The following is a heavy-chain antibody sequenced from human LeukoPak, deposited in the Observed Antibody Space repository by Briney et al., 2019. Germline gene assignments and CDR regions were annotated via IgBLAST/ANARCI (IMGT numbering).Heavy chain of an antibody. V-gene: IGHV4-38-2*01. Sequence: PSETLSLTCAVSGYSISSAYYWGWIRQPPGKGLEWIASIYHSGSTYYNPSLKSRVTISVDTSKNQFSLKLSSVTAADTAVYYCASFHEVVAATNESTTKAYWGQGTLVTVSS. CDR2: IYHSGST. CDR3: ASFHEVVAATNESTTKAY. J-gene: IGHJ4*02. CDR1: GYSISSAYY. D-gene: IGHD2-15*01.